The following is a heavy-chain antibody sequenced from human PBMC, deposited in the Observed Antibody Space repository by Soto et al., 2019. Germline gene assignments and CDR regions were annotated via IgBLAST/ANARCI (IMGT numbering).Heavy chain of an antibody. V-gene: IGHV1-8*01. J-gene: IGHJ6*02. CDR3: ARNIMAYYDCSGQHYYYGMDV. CDR1: GYTFTRYD. Sequence: AGVKVSCKASGYTFTRYDINWVGQATGQEREGMGWMNPNNSNTSYAQPSQGRLTITTNTSINTAYMELSSLRSEDTAVYYCARNIMAYYDCSGQHYYYGMDVWGQGTTVTVSS. D-gene: IGHD3-22*01. CDR2: MNPNNSNT.